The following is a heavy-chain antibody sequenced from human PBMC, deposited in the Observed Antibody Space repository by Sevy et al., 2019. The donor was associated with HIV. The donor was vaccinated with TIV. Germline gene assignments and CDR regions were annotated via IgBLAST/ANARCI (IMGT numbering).Heavy chain of an antibody. Sequence: GGSLRLSCAASGFTFSTYAMYWVRQAPGKGLEWVAVISDDGNNKDYADSVKGRFTVSRDNSKNMLYLQMNSLRADDTAVYYCVGHYYDSTGYYFPLDYWGQGTLVTVSS. D-gene: IGHD3-22*01. CDR3: VGHYYDSTGYYFPLDY. V-gene: IGHV3-30*04. J-gene: IGHJ4*02. CDR2: ISDDGNNK. CDR1: GFTFSTYA.